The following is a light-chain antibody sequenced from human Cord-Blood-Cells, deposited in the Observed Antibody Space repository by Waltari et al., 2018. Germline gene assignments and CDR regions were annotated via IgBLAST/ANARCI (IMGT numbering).Light chain of an antibody. CDR3: QTWGTGIRV. J-gene: IGLJ3*02. V-gene: IGLV4-69*01. Sequence: QLVLTQSPSASASLGASVKPTCTLSSGHSSYAIAWHQQQPEKGPRYLVKLNSDGSHSKGDGIPDRFSGSSSGAERYLTISSLQSEDEADYYCQTWGTGIRVFGGGTKLTVL. CDR1: SGHSSYA. CDR2: LNSDGSH.